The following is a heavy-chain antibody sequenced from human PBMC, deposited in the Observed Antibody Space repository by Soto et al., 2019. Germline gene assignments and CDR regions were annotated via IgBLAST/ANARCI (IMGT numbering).Heavy chain of an antibody. CDR3: ARGFNSSGYYLYYYGMDV. D-gene: IGHD3-22*01. V-gene: IGHV1-46*01. CDR1: GYTFTSYY. Sequence: ASVKVSCKASGYTFTSYYMHGVRQAPVQGREWMGIINPSGGSTSYAQKFQGRVTMTRDTSTSTVYMELSSLRSEDTAVYYCARGFNSSGYYLYYYGMDVWGQGTTVTVSS. J-gene: IGHJ6*02. CDR2: INPSGGST.